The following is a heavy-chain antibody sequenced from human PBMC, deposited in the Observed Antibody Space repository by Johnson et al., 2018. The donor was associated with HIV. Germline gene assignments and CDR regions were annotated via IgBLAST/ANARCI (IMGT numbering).Heavy chain of an antibody. J-gene: IGHJ3*01. CDR3: AKIGQWRERLDAFDV. CDR2: ISYDGTNK. Sequence: QVLLVESGGGVVQPGRSLRLSCAASGFTFSSYGMHWVRQAPGKGLEWVAVISYDGTNKYYADSMTGRFTISRDNSKNTLYLQRSSLRPEDTAVYYCAKIGQWRERLDAFDVWGQGTMVTVSS. D-gene: IGHD6-19*01. V-gene: IGHV3-30*18. CDR1: GFTFSSYG.